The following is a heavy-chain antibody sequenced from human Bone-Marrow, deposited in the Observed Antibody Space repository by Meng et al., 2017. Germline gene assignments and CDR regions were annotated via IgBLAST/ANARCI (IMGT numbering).Heavy chain of an antibody. Sequence: EVQLVESGGGLVQPGGFLRLSCGASGFNFGDYIMHWVRQSPGKGLEWISRIVSDGGITTYADSVKGRFTISRDNAKNTLYLEMNSLGAEDTAVYYCARDLGWVLFDYWGQGALVTASS. CDR1: GFNFGDYI. CDR2: IVSDGGIT. V-gene: IGHV3-74*01. CDR3: ARDLGWVLFDY. D-gene: IGHD3-3*01. J-gene: IGHJ4*02.